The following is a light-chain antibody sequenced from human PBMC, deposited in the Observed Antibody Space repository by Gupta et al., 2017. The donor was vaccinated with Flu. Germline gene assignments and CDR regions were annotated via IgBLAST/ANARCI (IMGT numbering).Light chain of an antibody. CDR2: EDN. V-gene: IGLV2-23*01. J-gene: IGLJ1*01. CDR3: CSYADSSTPPYV. Sequence: QSALTQPASVSESPGQSITISCTGTNSNVGTDNFVSWYQHHPGKAPKLMIFEDNKRPSGVSDRFSGSKSDNTASLTISGLQAEDEADYYCCSYADSSTPPYVFGTGTRVTVL. CDR1: NSNVGTDNF.